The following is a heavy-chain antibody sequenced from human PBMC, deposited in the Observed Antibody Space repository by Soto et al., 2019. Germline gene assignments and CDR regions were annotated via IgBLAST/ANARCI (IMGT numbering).Heavy chain of an antibody. CDR3: AMVDNYVPPTPPDV. D-gene: IGHD3-16*01. CDR2: ISPYSGHT. CDR1: GYIFVNYG. V-gene: IGHV1-18*01. J-gene: IGHJ6*02. Sequence: QVQLVQSGDEVRKPGSSVQVSCKASGYIFVNYGIAWVRQAPGQGLEWMGWISPYSGHTHYASKVQGRLTMTTDTSTSTAYMDLGSLTSDDTAVYYCAMVDNYVPPTPPDVCGQGTTVTVSS.